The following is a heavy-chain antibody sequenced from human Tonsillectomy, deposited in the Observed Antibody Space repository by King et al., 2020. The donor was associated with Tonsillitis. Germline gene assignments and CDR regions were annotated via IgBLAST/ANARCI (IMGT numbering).Heavy chain of an antibody. CDR2: IYSGGST. Sequence: VQLVESGGGLIQPGGSLRLSCAASGFTVSSNYMNWVRQAPGKGLEWVSVIYSGGSTYYADSVKGRLTISRDNSKNTLSLQMNSLRSEDTAVYYCARDLGYYYGPGGLGAFDIWGRGTLVTVSS. CDR3: ARDLGYYYGPGGLGAFDI. J-gene: IGHJ3*02. V-gene: IGHV3-53*01. CDR1: GFTVSSNY. D-gene: IGHD3-10*01.